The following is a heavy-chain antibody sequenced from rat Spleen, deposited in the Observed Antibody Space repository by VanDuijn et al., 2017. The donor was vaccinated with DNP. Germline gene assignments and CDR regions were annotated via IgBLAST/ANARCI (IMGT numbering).Heavy chain of an antibody. CDR2: ITSNGGAT. CDR3: TRVGDFHDGGDGDVLDA. J-gene: IGHJ4*01. CDR1: GFTFSNYD. Sequence: EVQLVESGGGLVQPGRSMKLSCAASGFTFSNYDMAWVRQAPKKGLEWVATITSNGGATYYLDSVKGRFTVSRDDAGNTLYLQMNSLRSEDTATYYCTRVGDFHDGGDGDVLDAWGQGTSVTVSS. D-gene: IGHD1-12*02. V-gene: IGHV5-22*01.